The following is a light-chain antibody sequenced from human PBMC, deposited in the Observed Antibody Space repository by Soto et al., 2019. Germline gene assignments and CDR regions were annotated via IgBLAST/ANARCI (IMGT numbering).Light chain of an antibody. CDR1: QLLRSN. CDR2: DAS. Sequence: VMTQSPATLSVSPGARSTLSCKASQLLRSNLAWYHQRPGQAPRLLIYDASTRATDVPARVSGSGSGTEFTLTINSLQSEDFAVYYCQQYAQRWTFGQGTKVDI. V-gene: IGKV3-15*01. J-gene: IGKJ1*01. CDR3: QQYAQRWT.